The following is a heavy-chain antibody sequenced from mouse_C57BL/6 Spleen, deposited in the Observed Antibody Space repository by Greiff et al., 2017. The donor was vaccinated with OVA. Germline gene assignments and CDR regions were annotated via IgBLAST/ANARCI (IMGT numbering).Heavy chain of an antibody. CDR1: GYSITSGYY. Sequence: EVQLVESGPGLVKPSQSLSLTCSVTGYSITSGYYWNWIRQFPGNKLEWMGYISYDGSNNYNPSLKNRISITRDTSKNQFFLKLKSVTTEDTATYYCACPFQYYGSSFYAMDYWGQGTSVTVSS. J-gene: IGHJ4*01. D-gene: IGHD1-1*01. CDR3: ACPFQYYGSSFYAMDY. CDR2: ISYDGSN. V-gene: IGHV3-6*01.